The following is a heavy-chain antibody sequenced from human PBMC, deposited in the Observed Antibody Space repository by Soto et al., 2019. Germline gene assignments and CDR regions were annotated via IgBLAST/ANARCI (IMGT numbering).Heavy chain of an antibody. CDR1: TFTFSAYW. J-gene: IGHJ6*02. Sequence: EVQLVESGGGLVKPGGSPRLSCAASTFTFSAYWMTWVRQVPGKGLEWVANIKGDGSEKYYVDSVKGRFTISRDNAKDSLYLQMNSRRAEDTAVYYCVRSYHYYDFWGGGSRGGYFYGMDVWGQGTTVTVSS. D-gene: IGHD3-3*01. V-gene: IGHV3-7*01. CDR3: VRSYHYYDFWGGGSRGGYFYGMDV. CDR2: IKGDGSEK.